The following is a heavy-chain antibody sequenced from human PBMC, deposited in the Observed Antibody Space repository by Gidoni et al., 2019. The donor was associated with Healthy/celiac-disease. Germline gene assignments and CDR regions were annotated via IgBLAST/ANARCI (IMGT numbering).Heavy chain of an antibody. CDR2: SSGSGGST. D-gene: IGHD3-3*01. J-gene: IGHJ4*02. V-gene: IGHV3-23*01. CDR1: GSPFSSNA. Sequence: EVQLLESGGGLVQPGGSLRLSCAASGSPFSSNAMSWVSQAPGKWLEWVSASSGSGGSTYYADSVKGRFTISRYNSNNTLYLQMNSLRAEDTDVYYCAKDKVKDFWSGSLFDDWGQGTLVTVSS. CDR3: AKDKVKDFWSGSLFDD.